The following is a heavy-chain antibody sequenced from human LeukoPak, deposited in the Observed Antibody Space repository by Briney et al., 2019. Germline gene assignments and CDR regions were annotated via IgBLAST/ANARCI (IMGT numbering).Heavy chain of an antibody. V-gene: IGHV3-7*03. J-gene: IGHJ4*02. CDR3: AKDIRYSSSCFDY. D-gene: IGHD6-13*01. CDR1: GFTFSSYW. CDR2: IKQDGSEK. Sequence: GGSLRLSCVASGFTFSSYWMSWVRQAPGKGLEWVANIKQDGSEKYYVDSVKGRFTISRDNAKNSLYLQMNSLRAEDTALYYCAKDIRYSSSCFDYWGQGTLVTVSS.